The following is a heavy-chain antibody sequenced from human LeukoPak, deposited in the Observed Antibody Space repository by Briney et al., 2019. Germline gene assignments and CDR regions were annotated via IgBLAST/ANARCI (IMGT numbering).Heavy chain of an antibody. D-gene: IGHD6-6*01. J-gene: IGHJ2*01. CDR1: GDSVSSNSAA. Sequence: SQTLSLTCAISGDSVSSNSAAWNWIRQSPSRGLEWLGRTYYRSKWYNDYAVSVKSRITINPDTSKNQFSLQLNSVTPEDTAVYYCARVDTDEYSSSYGYFDLWGRGTLVTVSS. V-gene: IGHV6-1*01. CDR2: TYYRSKWYN. CDR3: ARVDTDEYSSSYGYFDL.